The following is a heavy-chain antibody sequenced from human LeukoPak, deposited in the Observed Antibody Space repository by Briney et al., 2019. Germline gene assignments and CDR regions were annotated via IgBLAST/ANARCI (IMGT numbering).Heavy chain of an antibody. J-gene: IGHJ4*02. CDR1: GFTFSSYA. V-gene: IGHV3-30*01. Sequence: GGSLRLSCAASGFTFSSYAMHWVRQAPGKGLEWVAVISYDGSNKYYADSVKGRFTISRDNSKNTLYLQMNSLRAEDTAVHYCARESDGGEWDYWGQGTLVTVSS. CDR2: ISYDGSNK. CDR3: ARESDGGEWDY. D-gene: IGHD3-16*01.